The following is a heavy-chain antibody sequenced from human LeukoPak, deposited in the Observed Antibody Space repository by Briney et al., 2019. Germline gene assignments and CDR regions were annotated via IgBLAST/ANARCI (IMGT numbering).Heavy chain of an antibody. CDR3: ARDEGSSYPFDY. Sequence: ASETLSLTCTVSGGSISSSSYYRGWIRQPPGKGLEWIGSIYYSGSTYYNPSLKSRVTISVDTSKNQFSLNLSSVTAADTAVYFCARDEGSSYPFDYWGQGTLVTVSS. V-gene: IGHV4-39*07. J-gene: IGHJ4*02. CDR2: IYYSGST. CDR1: GGSISSSSYY. D-gene: IGHD2-2*01.